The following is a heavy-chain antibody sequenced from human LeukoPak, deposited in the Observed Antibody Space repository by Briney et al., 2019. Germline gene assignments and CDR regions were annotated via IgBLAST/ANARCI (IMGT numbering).Heavy chain of an antibody. CDR1: GYTFTGYY. D-gene: IGHD2-15*01. V-gene: IGHV1-2*02. CDR2: INPNSCGT. Sequence: ASVEVSCKASGYTFTGYYMHWVRQAPGQGLEWMGWINPNSCGTNYAQKFQGRVTMTRDTSISTAYMELSRLRSDDTAVYYCARMVAAFDYWGQGTLVTVSS. J-gene: IGHJ4*02. CDR3: ARMVAAFDY.